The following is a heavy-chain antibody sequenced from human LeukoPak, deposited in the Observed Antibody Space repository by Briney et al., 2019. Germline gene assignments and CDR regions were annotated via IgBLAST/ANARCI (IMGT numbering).Heavy chain of an antibody. CDR1: GFTFSSYW. D-gene: IGHD4-17*01. V-gene: IGHV3-23*01. CDR3: AKALYGREADY. Sequence: GSLRLSCAASGFTFSSYWMSWVRQPPGKGLEWVSSIFPSGGEIHYADSVKGRFTISRDNSKNTLYLQMNSLRAEDTAVYYCAKALYGREADYWGQGTLVTVSS. CDR2: IFPSGGEI. J-gene: IGHJ4*02.